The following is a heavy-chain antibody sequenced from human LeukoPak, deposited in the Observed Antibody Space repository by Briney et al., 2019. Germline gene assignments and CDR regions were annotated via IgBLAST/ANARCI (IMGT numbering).Heavy chain of an antibody. CDR3: ARGGGSYYMDV. V-gene: IGHV4-59*01. D-gene: IGHD5-12*01. Sequence: SETLSLTCTVSGGSISSYYWSWIRQPPGKGLEWIGYIYYSGSTNYNPSLKSRVTISVDTSKNQFSLKLSSVTAADTAVYFCARGGGSYYMDVWGKGTTVTVSS. J-gene: IGHJ6*03. CDR2: IYYSGST. CDR1: GGSISSYY.